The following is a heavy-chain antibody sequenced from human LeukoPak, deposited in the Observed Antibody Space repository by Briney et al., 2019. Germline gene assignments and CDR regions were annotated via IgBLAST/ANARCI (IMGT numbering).Heavy chain of an antibody. J-gene: IGHJ4*02. CDR3: ASDQSWSGPDH. CDR1: DYSLSSGHY. D-gene: IGHD3-3*01. V-gene: IGHV4-38-2*02. CDR2: VYHSGST. Sequence: SETLSLTRTVSDYSLSSGHYWGWIRQPPGKGLEWIGSVYHSGSTIYNPSLKSRVTISVDTSKNQFSLNLSSVTAAGTAVYYCASDQSWSGPDHWGQGTLVTVSS.